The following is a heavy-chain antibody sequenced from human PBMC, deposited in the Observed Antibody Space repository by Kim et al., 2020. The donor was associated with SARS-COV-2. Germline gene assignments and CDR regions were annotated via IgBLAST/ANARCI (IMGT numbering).Heavy chain of an antibody. CDR3: AREDLSLEYNGSWSNWFDP. J-gene: IGHJ5*02. Sequence: ASVKVSCKASGYTFTGYYMHWVRQAPGQGLEWMGWINPNSGVTNYAQKFEGRVTMTRDTSISTAFMELSSLRSDDTAVYYCAREDLSLEYNGSWSNWFDPWGQGALGTVSS. V-gene: IGHV1-2*02. CDR2: INPNSGVT. CDR1: GYTFTGYY. D-gene: IGHD6-13*01.